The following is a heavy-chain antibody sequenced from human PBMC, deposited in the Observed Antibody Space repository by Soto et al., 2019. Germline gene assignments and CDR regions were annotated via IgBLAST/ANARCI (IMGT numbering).Heavy chain of an antibody. CDR2: INAGNGRE. Sequence: QVQLEQSGAEVKKPGASVKVSCKTSGYTFTSYTLHWVRQAPGQGLEWMGWINAGNGREKYSQRFQDRVSLSTDKPATTPYMKLRSLRSEDPAVYYCARGGGWVGEASFDSWGQGTQVTVSS. V-gene: IGHV1-3*01. CDR1: GYTFTSYT. D-gene: IGHD3-10*01. J-gene: IGHJ4*02. CDR3: ARGGGWVGEASFDS.